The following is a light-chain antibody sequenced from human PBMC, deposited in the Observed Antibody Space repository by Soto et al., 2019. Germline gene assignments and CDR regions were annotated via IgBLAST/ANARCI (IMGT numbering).Light chain of an antibody. CDR2: LNADGTH. CDR3: QTWGTGIAV. J-gene: IGLJ2*01. CDR1: SRHRDYA. Sequence: QSVLTQSPSASASLGASVRLTCTLSSRHRDYAIAWHQQQPEKGPRYLMKLNADGTHNKGDGIPDRFSGSSSGTERYLTISSLQSEDEADYYCQTWGTGIAVFGGGTKVTVL. V-gene: IGLV4-69*01.